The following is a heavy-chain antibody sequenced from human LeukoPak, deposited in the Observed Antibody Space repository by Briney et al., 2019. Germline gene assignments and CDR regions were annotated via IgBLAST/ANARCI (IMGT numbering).Heavy chain of an antibody. CDR1: GGSISSYY. Sequence: SETLSLTCTVSGGSISSYYWSWIRQPPGKGLEWMGYIYYSGSTNYNPSLKSRVTISVDTSKNQFSLKLSSVTAADTVVYYCARGYGSGSYLNYGMDVWGQGTTVTVSS. CDR3: ARGYGSGSYLNYGMDV. D-gene: IGHD3-10*01. V-gene: IGHV4-59*01. J-gene: IGHJ6*02. CDR2: IYYSGST.